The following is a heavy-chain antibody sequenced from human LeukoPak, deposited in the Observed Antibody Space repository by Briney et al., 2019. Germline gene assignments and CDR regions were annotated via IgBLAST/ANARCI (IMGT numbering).Heavy chain of an antibody. Sequence: GASVKVSCKASGYTFTSYGISWVRQAPGQGLEWMGWISAYNGNTNYARKLQGRVTMTTDTSTSTAYMELRSLRSDDTAVYYCARDRLGFGELLYNWFDPWGQGTLVTVSS. CDR3: ARDRLGFGELLYNWFDP. V-gene: IGHV1-18*01. CDR1: GYTFTSYG. D-gene: IGHD3-10*01. CDR2: ISAYNGNT. J-gene: IGHJ5*02.